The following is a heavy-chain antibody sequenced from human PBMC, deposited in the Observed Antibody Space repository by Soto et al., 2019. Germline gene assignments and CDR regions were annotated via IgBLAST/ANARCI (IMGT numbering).Heavy chain of an antibody. J-gene: IGHJ3*01. Sequence: SETLSLTCTVSGGSISSYYWSWIRQPPGKGLEWIGYIYYSGSTNYNPSLKSRVTISVDTSKNQFSLKLSSVTAADTAVYYCAILVLDYGWRAFVFWGQGTMVTVSS. V-gene: IGHV4-59*08. CDR2: IYYSGST. CDR3: AILVLDYGWRAFVF. D-gene: IGHD4-17*01. CDR1: GGSISSYY.